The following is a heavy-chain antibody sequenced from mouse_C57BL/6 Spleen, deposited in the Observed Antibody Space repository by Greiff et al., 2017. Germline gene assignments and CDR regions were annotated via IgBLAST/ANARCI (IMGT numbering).Heavy chain of an antibody. Sequence: QVHVKQSGAELVRPGASVKLSCKASGYTFTDYYINWVKQRPGQGLEWIARIYPGSGNTYYNEKFKGKATLTAEKSSITAYMQRSSLTSEDSAVYFCARSNYYGSSPYAMDYWGQGTSVTVSS. CDR3: ARSNYYGSSPYAMDY. V-gene: IGHV1-76*01. D-gene: IGHD1-1*01. J-gene: IGHJ4*01. CDR2: IYPGSGNT. CDR1: GYTFTDYY.